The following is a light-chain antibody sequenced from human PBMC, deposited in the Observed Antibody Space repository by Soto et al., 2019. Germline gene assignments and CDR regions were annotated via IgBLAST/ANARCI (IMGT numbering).Light chain of an antibody. V-gene: IGLV2-14*03. CDR1: SSDIGAYNF. CDR2: DVS. J-gene: IGLJ2*01. Sequence: QSALTQPASVSGSPGQSITISCAGTSSDIGAYNFVSWYQQHPGKGPKIMIFDVSNRASGVSNRFSGSKSGNTASLTISGLQPEDEADYYCASYTTGSTVVFGGGTKLTVL. CDR3: ASYTTGSTVV.